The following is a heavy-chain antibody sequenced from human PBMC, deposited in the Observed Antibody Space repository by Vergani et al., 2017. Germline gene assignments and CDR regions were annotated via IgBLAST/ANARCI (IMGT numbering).Heavy chain of an antibody. CDR1: GFTFGDYA. D-gene: IGHD2-8*01. V-gene: IGHV3-49*04. Sequence: EVQLVESGGGLVQPGRSLRLFCTASGFTFGDYAMSWVRQAPGKGLEWVGFIRSKAYGGTTEYAASVKGRFTISRDDSKSIAYLQMNSLKTEDTAVYYCTRGSVSDCWGEGTLITVSS. CDR2: IRSKAYGGTT. CDR3: TRGSVSDC. J-gene: IGHJ4*02.